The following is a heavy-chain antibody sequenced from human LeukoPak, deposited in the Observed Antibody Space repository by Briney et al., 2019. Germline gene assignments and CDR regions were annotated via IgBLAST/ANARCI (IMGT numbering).Heavy chain of an antibody. CDR1: GGSISSGDYY. J-gene: IGHJ3*02. CDR3: ARGYRQQLPPHAFDI. D-gene: IGHD6-13*01. V-gene: IGHV4-61*08. Sequence: SETLSLTCTVSGGSISSGDYYWSWIRQPPGKGLEWIGEINHSGSTNYNPSLKSRVTISVDTSKNQFSLKLSSVTAADTAVYYCARGYRQQLPPHAFDIWGQGTMVTVSS. CDR2: INHSGST.